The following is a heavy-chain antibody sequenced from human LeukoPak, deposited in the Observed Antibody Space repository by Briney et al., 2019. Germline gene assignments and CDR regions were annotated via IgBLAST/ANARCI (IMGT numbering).Heavy chain of an antibody. D-gene: IGHD5-24*01. V-gene: IGHV4-38-2*02. Sequence: PSETLSLTCTVSGYSISSGYYWGWIRQPPGKGLEWIGSIYHRGSTYYNPSLKSRVTISVDTSKNQFSLKLSSVTAADTAVYYCAREDFLGDGYNPWGQGTLVTVSS. J-gene: IGHJ5*02. CDR3: AREDFLGDGYNP. CDR1: GYSISSGYY. CDR2: IYHRGST.